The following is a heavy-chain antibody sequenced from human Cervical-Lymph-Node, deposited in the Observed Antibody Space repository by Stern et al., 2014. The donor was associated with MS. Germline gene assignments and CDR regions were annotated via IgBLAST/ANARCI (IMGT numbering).Heavy chain of an antibody. CDR2: INAYDGNT. Sequence: VQLVQSGAEVKKPGASVKVSCKASGYSFSSYGISWVRQAPGQGLEWMGWINAYDGNTDYAQNLQGRVTMTTDTSTSTAYMELRSLRSDDTAVYYCARDLQGMMVKDSWGQGTLVTVSS. CDR3: ARDLQGMMVKDS. D-gene: IGHD2-21*01. V-gene: IGHV1-18*01. J-gene: IGHJ4*02. CDR1: GYSFSSYG.